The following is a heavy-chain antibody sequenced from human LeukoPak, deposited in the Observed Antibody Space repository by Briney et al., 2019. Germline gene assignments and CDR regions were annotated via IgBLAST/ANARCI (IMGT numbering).Heavy chain of an antibody. J-gene: IGHJ4*02. V-gene: IGHV3-74*03. Sequence: GGSLRLSCAASGFTFSSYWMHWVRQAPGKGLVWVSRINPDASSTKYADSVKGRFTISRDNAKSTLYLQMNRLRVEDTAMYFCVRDRGHCTTVVVAATLDYWGRGTLVTVSS. CDR3: VRDRGHCTTVVVAATLDY. CDR1: GFTFSSYW. D-gene: IGHD2-15*01. CDR2: INPDASST.